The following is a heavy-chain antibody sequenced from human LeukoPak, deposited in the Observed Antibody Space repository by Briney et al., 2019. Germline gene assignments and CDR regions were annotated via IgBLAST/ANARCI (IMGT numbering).Heavy chain of an antibody. CDR3: TRAKRVIFDY. V-gene: IGHV1-2*02. J-gene: IGHJ4*02. D-gene: IGHD1-1*01. CDR2: INPNSGVT. Sequence: ASVKVSCKASGYTFTGHYLHWVRQAPGQGLEWMGWINPNSGVTNYAQRFQGRVAVTRDTSIDTAYMELSSLRSDDTAVYYCTRAKRVIFDYWGQGTLVTVSS. CDR1: GYTFTGHY.